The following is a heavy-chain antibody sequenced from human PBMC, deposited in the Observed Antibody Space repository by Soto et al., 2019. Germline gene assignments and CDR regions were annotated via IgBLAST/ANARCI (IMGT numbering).Heavy chain of an antibody. D-gene: IGHD4-4*01. CDR1: GGSISSGDYY. J-gene: IGHJ6*02. CDR3: ASMTTVTTSILPSIRRSSYYGMDV. V-gene: IGHV4-30-4*01. Sequence: KPSETLSLTCTVSGGSISSGDYYWSWIRQPPGKGLEWIGYIYYSGSTYYNPSLKSRVTISVDTSKNQFSLKLSSVTAADTAVYYCASMTTVTTSILPSIRRSSYYGMDVWGQGTTVTVSS. CDR2: IYYSGST.